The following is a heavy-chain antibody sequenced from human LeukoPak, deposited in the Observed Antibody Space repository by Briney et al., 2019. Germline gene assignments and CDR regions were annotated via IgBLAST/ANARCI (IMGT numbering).Heavy chain of an antibody. Sequence: SETLSLTCTVSGGSISSSSYYWGWIRQPPGKGLEWIGSMYYSGSTYYNPSLKSRVTISVDTSKNQFSLQLSSVTPDDTAVYFCARQLVAPPPKYYYYMDVWGKGTTVTVSS. D-gene: IGHD2-21*01. CDR3: ARQLVAPPPKYYYYMDV. CDR1: GGSISSSSYY. CDR2: MYYSGST. J-gene: IGHJ6*03. V-gene: IGHV4-39*01.